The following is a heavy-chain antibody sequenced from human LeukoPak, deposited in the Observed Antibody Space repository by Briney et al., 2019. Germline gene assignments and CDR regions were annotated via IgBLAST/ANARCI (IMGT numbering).Heavy chain of an antibody. CDR2: ISSSSSYI. D-gene: IGHD6-13*01. V-gene: IGHV3-21*01. CDR3: ARDIWVPYPHPITAAGTGADY. CDR1: GFTFSSYS. J-gene: IGHJ4*02. Sequence: PGGSLRLSCAASGFTFSSYSMNWVRQAPGKGLEWVSSISSSSSYIYYADSVKGRFTISRDNAKNSLYLQMNSLRAEDTAVYYCARDIWVPYPHPITAAGTGADYWGQGTLVTVPS.